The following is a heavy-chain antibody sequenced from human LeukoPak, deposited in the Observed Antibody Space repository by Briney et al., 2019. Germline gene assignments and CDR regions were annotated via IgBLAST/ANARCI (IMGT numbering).Heavy chain of an antibody. V-gene: IGHV3-66*02. J-gene: IGHJ4*02. Sequence: GGSLRLSCAASGFTVSNNYMSWVRQAPGKGLEWVSVIYSGDNTYYVESVKGRFTISRDNSKDTLFLQMNRLRAEDTAVYYCAGRRVLDASFDYWGQGTLVTVSS. CDR2: IYSGDNT. CDR3: AGRRVLDASFDY. CDR1: GFTVSNNY. D-gene: IGHD3-16*01.